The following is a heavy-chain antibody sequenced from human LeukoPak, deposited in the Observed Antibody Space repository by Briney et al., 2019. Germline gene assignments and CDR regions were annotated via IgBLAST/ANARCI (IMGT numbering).Heavy chain of an antibody. V-gene: IGHV4-61*01. D-gene: IGHD1-26*01. J-gene: IGHJ4*02. CDR3: ARYRSGSYSETDY. CDR1: GGSVSSGSYY. CDR2: IYYSGST. Sequence: SETLSLTCTVSGGSVSSGSYYWRWIRQPPGKGLEWIGYIYYSGSTNYNPSLKSRVTISVDTSKNQFSLKLSSVTAADTAVYYCARYRSGSYSETDYWGQGTLVTVSS.